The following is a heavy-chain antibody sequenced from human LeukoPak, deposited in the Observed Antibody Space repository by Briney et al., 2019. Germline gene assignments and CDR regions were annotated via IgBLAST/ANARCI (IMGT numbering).Heavy chain of an antibody. CDR2: IWYDGSNK. CDR3: ARDVGYSYGHYDYYYGMDV. J-gene: IGHJ6*02. D-gene: IGHD5-18*01. V-gene: IGHV3-33*01. Sequence: GGSLRLSCAASGFTFSSYGMHWVRQAPGKWLEWVAVIWYDGSNKYYADSVKGRFTISRDNSKNTLYLQMNSLRAADTAVYYCARDVGYSYGHYDYYYGMDVWGQGTTVTVSS. CDR1: GFTFSSYG.